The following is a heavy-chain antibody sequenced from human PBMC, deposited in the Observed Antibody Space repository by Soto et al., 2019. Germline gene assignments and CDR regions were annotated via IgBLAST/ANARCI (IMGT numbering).Heavy chain of an antibody. V-gene: IGHV3-30-3*01. CDR2: ISHDGSTK. CDR1: GFIFRNYA. CDR3: TRHYYYSMDV. Sequence: GGSLRLSCAASGFIFRNYAMHWVRQAPGKGLEWVAVISHDGSTKDYADSVKGRFTISRDNYKNQFSLHLNSVTAADSAVYYCTRHYYYSMDVWGQGTTVTVSS. J-gene: IGHJ6*02.